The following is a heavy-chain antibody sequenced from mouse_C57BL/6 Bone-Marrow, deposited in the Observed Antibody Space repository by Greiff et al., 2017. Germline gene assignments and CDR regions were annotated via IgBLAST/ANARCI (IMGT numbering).Heavy chain of an antibody. J-gene: IGHJ4*01. CDR1: GYTFTSYW. D-gene: IGHD1-1*01. V-gene: IGHV1-72*01. CDR3: ARDYGSSPFYAMDY. CDR2: IDPNSGGT. Sequence: QVQLQQSGAELVKPGASVKLSCKASGYTFTSYWMHWVKQRPGRGLEWIGRIDPNSGGTKYNEKFKSKATLTVDKPSSTAYMQLSSLTSEDSAVYYCARDYGSSPFYAMDYWGQGTSVTVSS.